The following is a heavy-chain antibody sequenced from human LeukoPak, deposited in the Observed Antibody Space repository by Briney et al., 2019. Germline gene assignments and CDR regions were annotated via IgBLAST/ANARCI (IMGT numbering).Heavy chain of an antibody. Sequence: PSETLSLTCTVSGGSISSYYWSWIRQPPGKGLEWIGYIYYSGSTNYNPSLESRLTMSIDTSKNQFSLKLSSVTAADTAMYFCGFSEGDFWGQGALVTVSS. CDR1: GGSISSYY. CDR3: GFSEGDF. CDR2: IYYSGST. D-gene: IGHD6-25*01. J-gene: IGHJ4*02. V-gene: IGHV4-59*08.